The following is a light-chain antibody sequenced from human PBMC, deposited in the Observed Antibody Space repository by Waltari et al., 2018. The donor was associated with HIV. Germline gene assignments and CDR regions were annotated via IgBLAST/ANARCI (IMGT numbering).Light chain of an antibody. J-gene: IGKJ2*01. CDR3: QQSYSTPYT. Sequence: DIQMTQSPSSLSASIGDGVTITCRATQSISSYLNWYQQKLGAAPKLLIYGASTLQSGVPSRISGSGSGTDFTLTINNLQPEDFAIYYCQQSYSTPYTVGQGTKVEIK. CDR2: GAS. V-gene: IGKV1-39*01. CDR1: QSISSY.